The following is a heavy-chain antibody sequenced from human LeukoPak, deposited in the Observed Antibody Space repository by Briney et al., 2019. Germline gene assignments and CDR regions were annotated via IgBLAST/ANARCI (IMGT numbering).Heavy chain of an antibody. D-gene: IGHD2-15*01. Sequence: SQTLSLTCTVSGDSISSGGYYWSWIRQPPGKGLEWIGYIYHSGSTYYNPSLKSRVTISVDRSKNQFSLKLSSVTAADTAVYCCARDPERGYCSGGSCYNYWGQGTLVTVSS. J-gene: IGHJ4*02. CDR2: IYHSGST. CDR1: GDSISSGGYY. CDR3: ARDPERGYCSGGSCYNY. V-gene: IGHV4-30-2*01.